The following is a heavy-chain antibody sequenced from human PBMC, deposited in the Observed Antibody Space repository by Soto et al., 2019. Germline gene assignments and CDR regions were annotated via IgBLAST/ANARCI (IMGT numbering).Heavy chain of an antibody. CDR2: IYWDDDE. CDR3: AHRLLGDEHFNKFDP. J-gene: IGHJ5*02. V-gene: IGHV2-5*02. CDR1: GFSLSTTGVG. Sequence: SGPTLVNPTQTLTLTCTFSGFSLSTTGVGVGWVRQPPGKALEWLALIYWDDDERYTPSLRSRLTVTKDTSKNQVVLTMINMDPVDTATYFCAHRLLGDEHFNKFDPWGQGILVTVSS. D-gene: IGHD1-26*01.